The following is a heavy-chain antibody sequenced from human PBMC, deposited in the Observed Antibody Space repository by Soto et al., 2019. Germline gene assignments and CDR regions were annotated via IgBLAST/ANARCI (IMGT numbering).Heavy chain of an antibody. CDR3: AAAATAWQQMVTSNY. CDR1: GFTFTSSA. V-gene: IGHV1-58*01. J-gene: IGHJ4*02. D-gene: IGHD2-21*02. Sequence: QMQLEQSGPEVKKPGTSVKVSCKASGFTFTSSAFQWVRQARGQRLERIGGIAVGSGYTNYAQRFQDRVTLTRDISTATTYMELSRLTSEDTAIYYCAAAATAWQQMVTSNYWGQGTLVTVSS. CDR2: IAVGSGYT.